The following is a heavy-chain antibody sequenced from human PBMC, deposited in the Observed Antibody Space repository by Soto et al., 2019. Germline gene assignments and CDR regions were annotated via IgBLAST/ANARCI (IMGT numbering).Heavy chain of an antibody. CDR1: GGYFSGYY. CDR3: AREPAFDP. J-gene: IGHJ5*02. Sequence: SETLALTYAVYGGYFSGYYWSWIRQPPGKGLEWIGEINHSGSTNYNPSLKGRFTISRDNAKNSLYLQMNSLRAEDTAVYYCAREPAFDPWGQGTLVTVSS. CDR2: INHSGST. V-gene: IGHV4-34*01.